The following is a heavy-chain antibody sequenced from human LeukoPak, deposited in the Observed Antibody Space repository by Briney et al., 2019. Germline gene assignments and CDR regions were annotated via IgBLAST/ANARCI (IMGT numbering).Heavy chain of an antibody. CDR2: INSGGSGT. V-gene: IGHV3-74*01. D-gene: IGHD3-22*01. J-gene: IGHJ4*02. CDR1: GFNFASHW. Sequence: GGSLRLSCAASGFNFASHWMHWVRQTPGKGLVWVSRINSGGSGTSYADSVKGRFTISRDNSKNTLYLQMNSLRAEDTAVYYCARDPSSHYYDSSGYSYFDYWGQGTLVTVSS. CDR3: ARDPSSHYYDSSGYSYFDY.